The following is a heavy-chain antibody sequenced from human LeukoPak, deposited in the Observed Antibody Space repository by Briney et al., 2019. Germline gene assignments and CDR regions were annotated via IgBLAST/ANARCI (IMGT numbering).Heavy chain of an antibody. CDR2: IYYSGST. V-gene: IGHV4-59*01. J-gene: IGHJ4*02. CDR3: ARGPSSGYSYG. D-gene: IGHD5-18*01. CDR1: GGSISSYY. Sequence: PSETLSLTCTVSGGSISSYYWSWIRQPPGKGLEWIGYIYYSGSTNYNPSLKSRVTISVDTSKNQFSLNLSSVTAADTAVYYCARGPSSGYSYGWGQGTLVTVSS.